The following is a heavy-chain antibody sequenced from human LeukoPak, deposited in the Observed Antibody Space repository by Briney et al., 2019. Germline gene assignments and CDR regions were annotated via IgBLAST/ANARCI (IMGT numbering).Heavy chain of an antibody. CDR2: IYYSGST. V-gene: IGHV4-59*01. CDR3: ARGLLGGSGGLDY. D-gene: IGHD3-10*01. J-gene: IGHJ4*02. Sequence: SETLSLTCTVSGGSISSYYWSWIRQPPGKGLEWIGYIYYSGSTNYNPSLKSRVTISVDTSKNQFSVKLSSVTAADTAVYYCARGLLGGSGGLDYWGQGTLVTVSS. CDR1: GGSISSYY.